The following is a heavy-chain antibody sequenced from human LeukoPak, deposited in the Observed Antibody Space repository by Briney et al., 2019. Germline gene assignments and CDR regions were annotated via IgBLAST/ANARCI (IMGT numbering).Heavy chain of an antibody. D-gene: IGHD1-26*01. J-gene: IGHJ4*02. CDR3: ARGRLVGAISGY. CDR1: GGSFSGYY. CDR2: INHSGST. V-gene: IGHV4-34*01. Sequence: SETLSLTCAVYGGSFSGYYWSWIRQPPGKGLEWIGEINHSGSTNYNPSLKSRVTISVDTSKNQFSLKLSSVTAADTAVYYCARGRLVGAISGYWGQGTLVTVSS.